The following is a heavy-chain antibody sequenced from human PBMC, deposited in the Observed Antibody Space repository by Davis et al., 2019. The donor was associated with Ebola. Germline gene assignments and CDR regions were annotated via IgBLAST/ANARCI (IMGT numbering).Heavy chain of an antibody. Sequence: SETLSLTCAVYGGSFSGYYWSWIRQPPGKGLEWIGEINHSGSTNYNPSLKSRVTISVDTSKNQFSLKLSSVTAADTAVYYCARLPSDGHGMDVWGQGTTVTVS. CDR2: INHSGST. CDR1: GGSFSGYY. CDR3: ARLPSDGHGMDV. J-gene: IGHJ6*02. V-gene: IGHV4-34*01.